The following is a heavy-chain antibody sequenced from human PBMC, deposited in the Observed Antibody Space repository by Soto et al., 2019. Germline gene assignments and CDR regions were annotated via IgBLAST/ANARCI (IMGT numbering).Heavy chain of an antibody. V-gene: IGHV4-30-4*01. CDR1: GGSISSGDYY. D-gene: IGHD3-22*01. Sequence: SETLSLTCTVSGGSISSGDYYWSWIRQPPGKGLEWFGYIYYSGSTYYNPSLKSRVTISVDTSKNQFSLKLSSVTAADTAVYYCARALITYYYDSSGYASNWFDPWGQGTLVTVSS. CDR3: ARALITYYYDSSGYASNWFDP. CDR2: IYYSGST. J-gene: IGHJ5*02.